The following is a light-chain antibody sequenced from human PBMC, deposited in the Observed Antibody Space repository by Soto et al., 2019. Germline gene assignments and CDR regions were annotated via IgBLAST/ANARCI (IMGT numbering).Light chain of an antibody. CDR2: GAS. Sequence: EIVLTQSPGTLSLSPGERATLSCRASQSVSSTYLAWYQQKPGQAPRLLIYGASSRATGIPDRFSGSGSGTDFTLIISRLETEDFVMYYCQQYSSSPYTFGQGTKLEIK. V-gene: IGKV3-20*01. J-gene: IGKJ2*01. CDR3: QQYSSSPYT. CDR1: QSVSSTY.